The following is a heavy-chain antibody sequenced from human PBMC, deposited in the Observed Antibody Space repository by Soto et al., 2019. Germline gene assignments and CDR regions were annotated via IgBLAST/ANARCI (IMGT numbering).Heavy chain of an antibody. V-gene: IGHV3-23*01. CDR2: ISGSGVST. CDR1: GFIFSSYA. Sequence: GGSLRLSCAASGFIFSSYAMNWVRQTPGKGLEWVSGISGSGVSTYCADSVKGRFSISRDNSKNTLYLQMNSLRAEDTAIYYCVKVRGGFYTYYFDYWGQGTLVTVSS. D-gene: IGHD3-10*01. J-gene: IGHJ4*02. CDR3: VKVRGGFYTYYFDY.